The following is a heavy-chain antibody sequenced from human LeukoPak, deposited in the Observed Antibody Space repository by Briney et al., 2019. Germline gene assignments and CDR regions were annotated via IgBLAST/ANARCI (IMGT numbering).Heavy chain of an antibody. CDR2: ISSSSSYI. Sequence: GGSLRLSCAASGFTFSSYAMSWVRQAPGKGLEWVSSISSSSSYIYYADSVKGRFTISRDNAKNSLYLQMNSLRAEDTAVYYCARVGSGYYYMDVWGKGTTVTVSS. V-gene: IGHV3-21*01. CDR3: ARVGSGYYYMDV. CDR1: GFTFSSYA. D-gene: IGHD6-19*01. J-gene: IGHJ6*03.